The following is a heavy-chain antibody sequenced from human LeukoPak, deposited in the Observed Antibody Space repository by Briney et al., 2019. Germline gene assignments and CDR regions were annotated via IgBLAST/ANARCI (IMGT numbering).Heavy chain of an antibody. Sequence: GGSLRLSCAASGFTFSSYAMSWVRQAPGKGLEWVANINQDESEKYYVDSVKGRFTISRDNAKNSLYLQMNSLRAEDTAVYYCARVRVSSYYGMDIWGQGATVTVSS. J-gene: IGHJ6*02. D-gene: IGHD2/OR15-2a*01. CDR3: ARVRVSSYYGMDI. V-gene: IGHV3-7*05. CDR1: GFTFSSYA. CDR2: INQDESEK.